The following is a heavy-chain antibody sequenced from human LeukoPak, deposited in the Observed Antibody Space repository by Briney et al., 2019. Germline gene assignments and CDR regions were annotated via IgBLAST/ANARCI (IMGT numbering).Heavy chain of an antibody. Sequence: GESLKISCKGSGYTFANYWIGWVRQMPGKGLEWMAIIYPGDSNTRYSPSFQGQVTILADKSINTAYLQWSSLKASDAAMYYCVRSTDYYYPFDYWGQGTLVTVSS. CDR1: GYTFANYW. V-gene: IGHV5-51*01. J-gene: IGHJ4*02. CDR2: IYPGDSNT. CDR3: VRSTDYYYPFDY. D-gene: IGHD3-22*01.